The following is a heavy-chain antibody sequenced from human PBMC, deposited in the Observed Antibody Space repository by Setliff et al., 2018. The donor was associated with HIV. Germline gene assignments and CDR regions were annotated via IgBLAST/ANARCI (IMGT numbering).Heavy chain of an antibody. CDR1: GDSVSSRKYY. CDR3: ARADSRRGAGYQYMDV. J-gene: IGHJ6*03. Sequence: SETLSLTCSVSGDSVSSRKYYWGWIRQSPGKGLEWIGSVYFNGITHDNPSLKSRVTTSVDTSENQFFLHLSSVTAADTAIYYCARADSRRGAGYQYMDVWGKGTTVTVSS. CDR2: VYFNGIT. V-gene: IGHV4-39*07. D-gene: IGHD4-4*01.